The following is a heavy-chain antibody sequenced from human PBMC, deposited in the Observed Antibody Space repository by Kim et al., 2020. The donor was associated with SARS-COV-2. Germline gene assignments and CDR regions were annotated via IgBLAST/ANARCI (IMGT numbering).Heavy chain of an antibody. CDR1: GFPFSKFA. J-gene: IGHJ3*02. Sequence: GGSLRLSCAAAGFPFSKFAMNWVRQAPGKGLEWVSVISGGAGSTYYADSVKGRFTISTDNSKNTLYLQMNSLRAEDTAIYYCAKDLGYGDPLAVFDIWGQGTMVTVSS. V-gene: IGHV3-23*01. CDR3: AKDLGYGDPLAVFDI. CDR2: ISGGAGST. D-gene: IGHD4-17*01.